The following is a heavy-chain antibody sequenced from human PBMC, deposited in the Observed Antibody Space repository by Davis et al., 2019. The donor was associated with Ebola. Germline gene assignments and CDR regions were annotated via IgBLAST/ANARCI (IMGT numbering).Heavy chain of an antibody. CDR1: GFTFSSYA. Sequence: GESLKISCAASGFTFSSYAMHWVRQAPGKGLEWVAVISYDGSNKYYADSVKGRFTISRDNSKNTLYLQMNSLRAEDTAVYYCAREYSTAGRDAFDIWGQGTMVTVSS. D-gene: IGHD2-15*01. J-gene: IGHJ3*02. CDR3: AREYSTAGRDAFDI. V-gene: IGHV3-30-3*01. CDR2: ISYDGSNK.